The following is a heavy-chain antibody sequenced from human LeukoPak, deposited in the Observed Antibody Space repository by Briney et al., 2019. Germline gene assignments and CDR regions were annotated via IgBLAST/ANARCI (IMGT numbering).Heavy chain of an antibody. CDR1: GYTFTGYY. Sequence: ASVKVSCKASGYTFTGYYMHRVRQAPGQGLEWMGWINPNSGGTNYAQKFQGRVTMTRDTSISTAYMELSRLRSDDTAVYYCASRQPQLWVPGPNSYYYYGMDVWGQGTTVTVSS. CDR3: ASRQPQLWVPGPNSYYYYGMDV. J-gene: IGHJ6*02. D-gene: IGHD5-18*01. V-gene: IGHV1-2*02. CDR2: INPNSGGT.